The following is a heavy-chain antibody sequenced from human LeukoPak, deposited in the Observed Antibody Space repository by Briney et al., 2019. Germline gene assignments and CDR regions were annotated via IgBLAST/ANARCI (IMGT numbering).Heavy chain of an antibody. J-gene: IGHJ6*03. CDR1: GYTFTSYG. V-gene: IGHV1-18*01. CDR3: ARTEDTAMASRYYYYYMDV. CDR2: ISAYNGNT. D-gene: IGHD5-18*01. Sequence: ASVKVSCKASGYTFTSYGISWVRQAPGQGLEWMGWISAYNGNTNYAQKLQGRVTMTTDTSTSTAYTELRSLRSDDTAVYYCARTEDTAMASRYYYYYMDVWGKGTTVTVSS.